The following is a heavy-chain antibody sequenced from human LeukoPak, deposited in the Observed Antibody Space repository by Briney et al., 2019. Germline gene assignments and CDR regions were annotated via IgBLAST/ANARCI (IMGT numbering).Heavy chain of an antibody. CDR1: GFTFDDYA. J-gene: IGHJ4*02. V-gene: IGHV3-9*01. CDR3: AKDIGNSSSSRRFDS. D-gene: IGHD6-13*01. CDR2: LSWNSGNI. Sequence: SLTRSGSACGFTFDDYARLWAPPAPGKGREGGSGLSWNSGNIGQEDSVKGRLAISRDNAKNSLYLQMNSLRVEDSALYCCAKDIGNSSSSRRFDSWGQGTLVTVSS.